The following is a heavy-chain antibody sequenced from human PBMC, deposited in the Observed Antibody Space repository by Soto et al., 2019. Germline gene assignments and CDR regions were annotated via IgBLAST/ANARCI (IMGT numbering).Heavy chain of an antibody. CDR2: VTNTGDT. V-gene: IGHV3-13*01. CDR3: TRSDILDV. J-gene: IGHJ6*02. CDR1: GFIFSTYD. D-gene: IGHD3-9*01. Sequence: QPGGSLRLSCVGSGFIFSTYDVHWVRQVKGQGLEWVSSVTNTGDTHYSDSAKGRFTISRENVKNSVYLQMNSLRAGDTAIYYCTRSDILDVWGPGTTVTVSS.